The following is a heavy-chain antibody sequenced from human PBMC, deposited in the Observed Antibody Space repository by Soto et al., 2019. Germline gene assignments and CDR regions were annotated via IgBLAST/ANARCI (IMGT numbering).Heavy chain of an antibody. J-gene: IGHJ4*02. CDR3: AKDYRLSNLGVRSSPYFDY. CDR2: ISGSGGST. V-gene: IGHV3-23*01. D-gene: IGHD3-16*02. CDR1: GFTFSSYA. Sequence: GGSLRLSCAASGFTFSSYAMSWVRQAPGKGLEWVSAISGSGGSTYYADSVKGRFTISRDNSKNTLYLQMNSLRAEDTAVYYCAKDYRLSNLGVRSSPYFDYWGQGTLVTVSS.